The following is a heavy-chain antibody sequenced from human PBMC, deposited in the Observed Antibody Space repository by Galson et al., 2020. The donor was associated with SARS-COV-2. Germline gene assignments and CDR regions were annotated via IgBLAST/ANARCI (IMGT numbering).Heavy chain of an antibody. V-gene: IGHV5-10-1*01. CDR1: GYSFTSYW. CDR3: VRVSYSDFDQPDFDY. J-gene: IGHJ4*02. CDR2: IDPSDSYT. D-gene: IGHD5-12*01. Sequence: HGESLKISCKGSGYSFTSYWISWVRQMPGKGLEWMGRIDPSDSYTNYSPSFQGLVTISVDRSITTAYLRWSSLKASDSAMDYCVRVSYSDFDQPDFDYWGQGTLVTVSS.